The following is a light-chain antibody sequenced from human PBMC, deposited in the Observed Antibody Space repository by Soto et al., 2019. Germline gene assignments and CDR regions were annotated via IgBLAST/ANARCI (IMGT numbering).Light chain of an antibody. CDR1: QSISSS. CDR2: DAS. CDR3: QQRSDWPRT. V-gene: IGKV3-11*01. Sequence: EIVLTQSPATLSLSPGERATLSCRASQSISSSLAWYQQKPGQAPRLLIYDASSRATDFPDRFSGSGSGTDFTLTIGSLEPEDFAVYYCQQRSDWPRTFGQGTKVDIK. J-gene: IGKJ1*01.